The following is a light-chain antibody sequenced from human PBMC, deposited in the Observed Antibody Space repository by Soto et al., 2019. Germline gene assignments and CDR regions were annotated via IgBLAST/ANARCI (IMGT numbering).Light chain of an antibody. CDR2: EVT. CDR1: SSDIGGYNY. J-gene: IGLJ2*01. Sequence: QSVLTQPASVSGSPGQSITISCTGTSSDIGGYNYVPWYQQYPGKAPNLIIYEVTNRPSGISYRFSGSKSGNTASLTISGLQVEDEADYYCSSFRSGGTRVLFGGGTQLTVL. CDR3: SSFRSGGTRVL. V-gene: IGLV2-14*01.